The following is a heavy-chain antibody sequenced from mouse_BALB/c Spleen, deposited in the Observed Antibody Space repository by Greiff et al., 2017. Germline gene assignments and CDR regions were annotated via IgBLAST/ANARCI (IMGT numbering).Heavy chain of an antibody. CDR1: GYTFTSYW. J-gene: IGHJ3*01. CDR3: ARGRYDADFAY. CDR2: INPSTGYT. Sequence: QVQLQQSGAELAKPGASVKMSCKASGYTFTSYWMHWVKQRPGQGLEWIGYINPSTGYTEYNQKFKDKATLTADKSSSTAYMQLSSLTSEDSAVYYCARGRYDADFAYWGQGTLVTVSA. D-gene: IGHD2-14*01. V-gene: IGHV1-7*01.